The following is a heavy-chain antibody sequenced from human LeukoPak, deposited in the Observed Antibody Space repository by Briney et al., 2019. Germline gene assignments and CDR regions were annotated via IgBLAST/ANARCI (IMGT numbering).Heavy chain of an antibody. CDR1: GYTFTNYY. Sequence: ASVKVSCKASGYTFTNYYIHWVRQAPGQGLEWMGLINPRDGSTTYAQRFQGRVTMTRETSTSTVYMDLSNLRSDDTAVYYCARDLGYYGSGSYNYWGQGTLVTVSS. V-gene: IGHV1-46*01. CDR2: INPRDGST. D-gene: IGHD3-10*01. CDR3: ARDLGYYGSGSYNY. J-gene: IGHJ4*02.